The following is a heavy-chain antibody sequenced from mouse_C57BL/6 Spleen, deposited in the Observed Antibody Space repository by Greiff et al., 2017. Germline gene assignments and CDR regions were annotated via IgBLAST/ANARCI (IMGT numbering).Heavy chain of an antibody. D-gene: IGHD1-1*01. CDR1: GFTFTSYG. Sequence: VQLKESGGDLVKPGGSLKLSCAASGFTFTSYGMSWVRQTPDKRLEWVATISSGGSYTNYPDRVKGRVTITRDNAKNTVYLQMSSRKSEDTAMYYCARRDYGSGGYFGVWGTGATVTVSS. V-gene: IGHV5-6*01. CDR2: ISSGGSYT. J-gene: IGHJ1*03. CDR3: ARRDYGSGGYFGV.